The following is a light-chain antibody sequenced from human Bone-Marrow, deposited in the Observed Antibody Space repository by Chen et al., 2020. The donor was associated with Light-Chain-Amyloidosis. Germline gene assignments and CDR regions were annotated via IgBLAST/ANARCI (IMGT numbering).Light chain of an antibody. J-gene: IGLJ2*01. CDR1: DLPTKY. CDR2: RDT. V-gene: IGLV3-25*03. CDR3: QSADSSGTYEVI. Sequence: YELTQPPSVSVSPGQTARITCSGDDLPTKYAYWYQQKPGQAPVLVIHRDTERPSGISERFSGASSGTTATLTISGVPAEDEADYHCQSADSSGTYEVIFGGGTKLTAL.